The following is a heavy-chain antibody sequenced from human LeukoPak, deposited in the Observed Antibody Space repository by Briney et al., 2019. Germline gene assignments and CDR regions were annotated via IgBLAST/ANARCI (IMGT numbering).Heavy chain of an antibody. CDR3: ASGDNPAPGYRGDY. CDR2: IYSGGST. CDR1: GFTFSSHG. V-gene: IGHV3-53*01. J-gene: IGHJ4*02. D-gene: IGHD2-2*01. Sequence: GGTLRLSYAASGFTFSSHGMNWVRQAPGKGLEWVSVIYSGGSTYYADSVKGRFTISRDNSKNTLYLQMNSLRAEDTAVYYCASGDNPAPGYRGDYWGQGTLVTVSS.